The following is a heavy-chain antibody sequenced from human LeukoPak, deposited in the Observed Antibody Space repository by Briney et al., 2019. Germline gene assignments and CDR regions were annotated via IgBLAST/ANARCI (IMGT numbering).Heavy chain of an antibody. J-gene: IGHJ4*02. V-gene: IGHV3-23*01. CDR3: ARVRLRGRFFDY. Sequence: GGSLRLSCIVSGFTLSSYEMTWFRQAPGKGLEWVSSIGYSGSDTHYADSVKGRFTVSRDNSKNTLYLQLNSLRADDTAVYYCARVRLRGRFFDYWGQGTLVTVSS. CDR1: GFTLSSYE. D-gene: IGHD3-3*01. CDR2: IGYSGSDT.